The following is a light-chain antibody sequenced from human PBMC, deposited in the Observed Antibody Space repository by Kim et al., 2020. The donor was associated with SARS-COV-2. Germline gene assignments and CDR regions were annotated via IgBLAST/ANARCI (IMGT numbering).Light chain of an antibody. V-gene: IGKV1-9*01. CDR3: QQLHSYPIT. CDR2: AAS. Sequence: SVGDRVTLTCRASQGISNHLAWYQQKPGRAPKLLIYAASTLQSGVPSRFSGSGSGTDFTLTISSLQPEDFATYYCQQLHSYPITFGQGTRLEIK. CDR1: QGISNH. J-gene: IGKJ5*01.